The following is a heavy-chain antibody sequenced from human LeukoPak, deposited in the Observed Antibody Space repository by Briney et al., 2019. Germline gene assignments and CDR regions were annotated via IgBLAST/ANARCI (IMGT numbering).Heavy chain of an antibody. CDR3: ARNLGDTWNSHCFDP. J-gene: IGHJ5*02. CDR2: IKQDGSEK. CDR1: GFTFSSYW. Sequence: GGSLRLSCAASGFTFSSYWMSWVRQAPGKGLEWVANIKQDGSEKYYVDSVKGRFTISRDNAKNSLYLQMNSLRAEDTAVYYCARNLGDTWNSHCFDPWGQGTLATV. V-gene: IGHV3-7*01. D-gene: IGHD1-7*01.